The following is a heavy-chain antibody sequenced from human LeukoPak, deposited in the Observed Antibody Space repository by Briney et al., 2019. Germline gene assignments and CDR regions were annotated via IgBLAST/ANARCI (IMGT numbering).Heavy chain of an antibody. CDR1: GGSISSYY. Sequence: SETLSLTCTVSGGSISSYYWSWIRQPAGPGLEWIGRIYTSGNTNYNPSLKSRITISVDKSKNQFSLKVSSVTAADTATYYCARVLVGANYYYDHMDVWGKGTTVTVSS. D-gene: IGHD1-26*01. V-gene: IGHV4-4*07. J-gene: IGHJ6*03. CDR3: ARVLVGANYYYDHMDV. CDR2: IYTSGNT.